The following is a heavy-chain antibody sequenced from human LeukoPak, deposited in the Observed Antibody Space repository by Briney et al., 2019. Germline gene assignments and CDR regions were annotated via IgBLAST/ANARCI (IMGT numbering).Heavy chain of an antibody. J-gene: IGHJ4*02. D-gene: IGHD1-1*01. Sequence: SETLSLTCAVPGGSISSNNWWGWVRQPPGKGLEWIGEIYHSGSPNYNPSLKSRVTISVDKSRNHFSLNLSSVTAADTAVYYCARVNINNWHSCDYWGQGTLVTVSS. CDR2: IYHSGSP. CDR3: ARVNINNWHSCDY. V-gene: IGHV4-4*02. CDR1: GGSISSNNW.